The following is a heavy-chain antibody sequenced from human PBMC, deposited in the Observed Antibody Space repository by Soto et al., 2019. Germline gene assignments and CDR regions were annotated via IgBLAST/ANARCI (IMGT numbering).Heavy chain of an antibody. D-gene: IGHD3-10*01. CDR1: GYSFTNYW. CDR2: IDPGDSNT. Sequence: PGESMKISCKGSGYSFTNYWINWVRQMPGKGLEWMGRIDPGDSNTNYSPSFQGHVTISADKSISTAYLQWSSLRASDTAIYYCAKRKEASWSAYFFNGMDVWGQGTTVVVS. J-gene: IGHJ6*02. CDR3: AKRKEASWSAYFFNGMDV. V-gene: IGHV5-10-1*01.